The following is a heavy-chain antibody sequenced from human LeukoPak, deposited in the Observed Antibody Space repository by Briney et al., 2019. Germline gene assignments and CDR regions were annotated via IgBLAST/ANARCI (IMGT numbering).Heavy chain of an antibody. CDR3: ARAGGYGYNAREYY. D-gene: IGHD5-24*01. CDR2: SIPILGIA. V-gene: IGHV1-69*04. J-gene: IGHJ4*02. Sequence: ASVKVSCKASGGTFSSYAISWVRQAPGQRLEWMGRSIPILGIANYAQKFQGRVTITADKSTSTAYMELSSLRSEDTAVYYCARAGGYGYNAREYYWGQGTLVTVSS. CDR1: GGTFSSYA.